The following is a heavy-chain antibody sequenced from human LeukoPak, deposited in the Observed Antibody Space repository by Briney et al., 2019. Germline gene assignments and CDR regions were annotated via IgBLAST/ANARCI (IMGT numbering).Heavy chain of an antibody. D-gene: IGHD3-3*01. CDR2: IYNSGST. Sequence: PSETLSLTCSVSGGSVSSGDYYWGWIRQPPGKGLEWIGYIYNSGSTYYNPSLMSRITISADRSRNQFSLKLSSVTAADTAVYYCARGDDAVWRGHHKHPQDFDYWGQGTLVTVSS. J-gene: IGHJ4*02. V-gene: IGHV4-30-4*01. CDR1: GGSVSSGDYY. CDR3: ARGDDAVWRGHHKHPQDFDY.